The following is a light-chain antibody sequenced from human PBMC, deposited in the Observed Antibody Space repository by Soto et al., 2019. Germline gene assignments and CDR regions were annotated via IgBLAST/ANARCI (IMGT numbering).Light chain of an antibody. CDR3: HQYSNSPLCT. V-gene: IGKV3-20*01. CDR1: QSVGSSN. Sequence: ENVLTQSPGTLSLSPGERATLSCRASQSVGSSNLAWYQQKPGQAPRLLIYGASSRATGIPDRFSGSGSGTDFTLTSSILEPEDFAVYYCHQYSNSPLCTVGQGTKRDIK. J-gene: IGKJ2*02. CDR2: GAS.